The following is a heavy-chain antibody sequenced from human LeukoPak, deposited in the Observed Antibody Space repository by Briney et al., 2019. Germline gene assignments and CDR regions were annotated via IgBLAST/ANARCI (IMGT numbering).Heavy chain of an antibody. CDR2: INHSGST. CDR1: GGSFSGYY. D-gene: IGHD3-22*01. Sequence: SETLSLTCAVYGGSFSGYYWSWIRQPPGKGLEWIGEINHSGSTNYNPSLKSRVTISVDTSKNQFSLKLSSVTAADTAVYYCASLTNYDSGTGGQPARIWGQGTMVTVSS. CDR3: ASLTNYDSGTGGQPARI. J-gene: IGHJ3*02. V-gene: IGHV4-34*01.